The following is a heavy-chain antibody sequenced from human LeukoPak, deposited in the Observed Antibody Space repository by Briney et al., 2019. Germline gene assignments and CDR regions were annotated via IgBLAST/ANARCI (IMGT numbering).Heavy chain of an antibody. D-gene: IGHD2-21*01. Sequence: SETLSLTCSVSGDSISTDYWGWIRQPPGKGLEWIGEINHSGSTNYNPSLKSRVTISVDTSKNQFFLKLSSVTAADTAVYYCALSAYEAFDIWGQGTMVTVSS. V-gene: IGHV4-34*01. CDR1: GDSISTDY. CDR3: ALSAYEAFDI. CDR2: INHSGST. J-gene: IGHJ3*02.